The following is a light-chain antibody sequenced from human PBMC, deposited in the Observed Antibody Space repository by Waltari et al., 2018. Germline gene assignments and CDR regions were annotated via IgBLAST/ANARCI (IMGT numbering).Light chain of an antibody. J-gene: IGLJ3*02. CDR1: SYNIGSYS. CDR2: DGY. CDR3: GTWDNNLSPGGV. Sequence: QSVLTQPPSVSAAPGQKVTISCSGSSYNIGSYSVSWYQQLPGTAPKLLIYDGYKRPSGIPDRISGSKSGTSATLGITGLQTGDEAEYYCGTWDNNLSPGGVFGGGTKLTVL. V-gene: IGLV1-51*01.